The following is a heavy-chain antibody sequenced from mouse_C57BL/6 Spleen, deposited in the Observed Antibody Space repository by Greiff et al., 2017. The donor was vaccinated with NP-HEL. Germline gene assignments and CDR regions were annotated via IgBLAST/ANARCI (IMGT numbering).Heavy chain of an antibody. CDR3: SRSEWTAQASYDYAMDY. D-gene: IGHD3-2*02. V-gene: IGHV1-55*01. J-gene: IGHJ4*01. CDR1: GYTFTSYW. Sequence: VQLQQSGAELVKPGASVKMSCKASGYTFTSYWITWVKQRPGQGLEWIGDIYPGSGSTNYTEKFKSKATLTVDTSSSTAYMQLSSLTSEDSAVSYWSRSEWTAQASYDYAMDYWGQGTSVTVSS. CDR2: IYPGSGST.